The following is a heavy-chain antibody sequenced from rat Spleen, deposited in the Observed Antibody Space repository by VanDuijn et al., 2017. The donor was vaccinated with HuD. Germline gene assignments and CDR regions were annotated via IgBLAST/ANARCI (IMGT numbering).Heavy chain of an antibody. CDR1: GFTFSHYY. Sequence: EVQLVESGGGLVQPGRSLKLSCAASGFTFSHYYMAWVRQAPRKGLEWVAYISTGGGSTYYRDSVKGRFTISRDSAKSTLYLQMDSLRSEDTATYYCTTTYFDGSYYYPFVYWGQGTLVTVSS. CDR2: ISTGGGST. V-gene: IGHV5-27*01. CDR3: TTTYFDGSYYYPFVY. J-gene: IGHJ3*01. D-gene: IGHD1-12*02.